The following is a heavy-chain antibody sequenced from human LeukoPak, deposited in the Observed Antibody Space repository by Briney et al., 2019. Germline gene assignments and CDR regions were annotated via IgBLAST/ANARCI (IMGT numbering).Heavy chain of an antibody. Sequence: GGSLRLSCAASGFTFDDYGMSWVRQAPGKGLEGVSGINWNGGSTGYADSVKGRFTISRDNAKNSLYLQMNSLRAEDTALYYCARDSARHYDFWSGPFDYWGQGTLVTVSS. V-gene: IGHV3-20*04. CDR2: INWNGGST. J-gene: IGHJ4*02. CDR3: ARDSARHYDFWSGPFDY. D-gene: IGHD3-3*01. CDR1: GFTFDDYG.